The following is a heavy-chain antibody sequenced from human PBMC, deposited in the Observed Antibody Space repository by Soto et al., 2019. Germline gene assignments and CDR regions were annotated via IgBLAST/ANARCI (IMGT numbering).Heavy chain of an antibody. Sequence: GGSLRLSCAASGFTFSSYAMSWVRQAPGKGLEWVSAISGSGGSTYYADSVKGRFTISRDNSKNTLYLQMNSLRAEDTAVYYCAKGQNFPPRKITIFGVVPYYFDYWGQGTLVTV. CDR3: AKGQNFPPRKITIFGVVPYYFDY. D-gene: IGHD3-3*01. CDR2: ISGSGGST. V-gene: IGHV3-23*01. J-gene: IGHJ4*02. CDR1: GFTFSSYA.